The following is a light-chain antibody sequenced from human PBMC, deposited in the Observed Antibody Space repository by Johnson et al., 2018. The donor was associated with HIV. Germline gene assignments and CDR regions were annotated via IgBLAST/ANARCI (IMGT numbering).Light chain of an antibody. V-gene: IGLV1-51*02. CDR2: EDY. CDR3: GVWDASLSPHYG. J-gene: IGLJ1*01. CDR1: SSNIENYF. Sequence: QSVLTQPPSVSAAPGQRVNISCSGHSSNIENYFVSWYQQLPGAAPRLLIYEDYKRPSGIPDRFSGSKSGASATLGITGLQTADEADYYCGVWDASLSPHYGCGTGTTSTVL.